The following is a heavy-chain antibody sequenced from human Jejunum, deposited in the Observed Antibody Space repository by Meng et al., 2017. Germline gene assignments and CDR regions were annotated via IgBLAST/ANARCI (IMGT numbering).Heavy chain of an antibody. J-gene: IGHJ4*02. CDR2: IYHTGSP. D-gene: IGHD2-2*03. V-gene: IGHV4-30-2*01. CDR1: GVSINSDGLT. CDR3: ARMDSAVHYFNY. Sequence: QLQLQQSGLGLVKPSQTLSLTCAVSGVSINSDGLTWSWFRQPPGKGLEWLGYIYHTGSPYYNPSLKSRLTISVDKSVNQFSLKLSSVTAADTAVYYWARMDSAVHYFNYWGQGTLVTVSS.